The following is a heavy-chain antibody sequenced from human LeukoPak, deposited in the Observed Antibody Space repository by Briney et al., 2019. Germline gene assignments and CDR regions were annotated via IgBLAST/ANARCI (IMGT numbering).Heavy chain of an antibody. J-gene: IGHJ4*02. CDR3: APSGSYRSTDYYFDY. CDR1: GYTFTRYY. CDR2: IDPSGGST. V-gene: IGHV1-46*01. D-gene: IGHD1-26*01. Sequence: ASVKVSCKASGYTFTRYYMHWVRQAPGQGLEWMGIIDPSGGSTSYAQKFQGRVTMTRDTSIRTAYMELSRLRSDDSAVYYCAPSGSYRSTDYYFDYWGQGTLVTVSS.